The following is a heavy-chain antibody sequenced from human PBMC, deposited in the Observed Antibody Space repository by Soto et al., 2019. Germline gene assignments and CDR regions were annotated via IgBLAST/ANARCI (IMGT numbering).Heavy chain of an antibody. V-gene: IGHV4-31*11. CDR2: IHYSVRT. CDR3: ARYYFDSSGYSNWFDP. Sequence: TLSLPCAVAGGCITSGAYYWTWIRQHPGKGLEWIAYIHYSVRTYYNPSLKSRVTISVDTSNNQFSLKLSSVTAADTAVYYCARYYFDSSGYSNWFDPWGQGTLVTVSS. J-gene: IGHJ5*02. CDR1: GGCITSGAYY. D-gene: IGHD3-22*01.